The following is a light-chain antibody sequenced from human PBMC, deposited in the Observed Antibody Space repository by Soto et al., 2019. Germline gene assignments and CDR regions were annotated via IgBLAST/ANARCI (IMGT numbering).Light chain of an antibody. V-gene: IGLV2-14*01. CDR2: EVS. CDR3: SSYTTSSSYV. Sequence: QSVLTQPPSASGSPGQSVTISCTGTSSDVGGYNYVSWYQQHPGKAPKLMIYEVSKRPSGVSYRFSGSKSGNTASLTISGLQAEDEADYYCSSYTTSSSYVFGTGTKVTVL. CDR1: SSDVGGYNY. J-gene: IGLJ1*01.